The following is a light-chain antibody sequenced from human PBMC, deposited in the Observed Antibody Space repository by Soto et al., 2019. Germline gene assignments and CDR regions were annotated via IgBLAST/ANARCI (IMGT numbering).Light chain of an antibody. CDR3: GTWDDRLDGDYV. CDR2: DND. Sequence: QSVLTQPPSVSAAPGQQVTISCSGNSSNIGDNYVSWYQHLPGTAPKLVVYDNDRRPSGIPGRFSGSKSGTSATLVITGLQTGDEADYYCGTWDDRLDGDYVFGTGTKLTVL. J-gene: IGLJ1*01. V-gene: IGLV1-51*01. CDR1: SSNIGDNY.